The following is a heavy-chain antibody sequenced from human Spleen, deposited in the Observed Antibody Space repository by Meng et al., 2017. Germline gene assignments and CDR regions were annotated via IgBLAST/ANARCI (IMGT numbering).Heavy chain of an antibody. V-gene: IGHV4-4*02. J-gene: IGHJ4*02. CDR1: GCSISSNDW. CDR2: IYHSGST. CDR3: ARGVRYDRSGYRLLTLFDN. Sequence: QVQLQESGPGLVKPSGTLSLTCAVSGCSISSNDWWSWVRQPPGRGLEYIGEIYHSGSTNYNPSLESRVTISVDKSKNQFSLKLSSVTAADTAVYYCARGVRYDRSGYRLLTLFDNWGQGTLVTVSS. D-gene: IGHD3-22*01.